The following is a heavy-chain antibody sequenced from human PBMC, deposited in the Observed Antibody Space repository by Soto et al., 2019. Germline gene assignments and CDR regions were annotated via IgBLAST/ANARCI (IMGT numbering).Heavy chain of an antibody. J-gene: IGHJ5*02. CDR3: ARHAVITSGGIIVSNWFDP. V-gene: IGHV5-10-1*01. Sequence: GESLKISCEGSGYSFTSYWISWVRQVPGKGLEWMGRIDPNDSYTNYSAAFQGHVTFSADKSISTAFLQWSSLKASDTAMYFCARHAVITSGGIIVSNWFDPWGQGTPVTVSS. CDR2: IDPNDSYT. D-gene: IGHD3-16*02. CDR1: GYSFTSYW.